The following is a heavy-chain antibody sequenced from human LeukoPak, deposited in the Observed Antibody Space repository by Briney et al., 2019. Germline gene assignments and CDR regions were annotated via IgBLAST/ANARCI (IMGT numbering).Heavy chain of an antibody. CDR2: IYWDDDK. CDR1: GFSLSTSGVG. D-gene: IGHD6-13*01. V-gene: IGHV2-5*02. Sequence: SGPTLVNPTQTLTLTCTFSGFSLSTSGVGVGWIRQPPGKALEWLALIYWDDDKRYSPSLKSRLTITKDTSKNQVVLTMTNMDPVDTATYYCTHYTPNIAAAGTGYWGQGTLVTVSS. J-gene: IGHJ4*02. CDR3: THYTPNIAAAGTGY.